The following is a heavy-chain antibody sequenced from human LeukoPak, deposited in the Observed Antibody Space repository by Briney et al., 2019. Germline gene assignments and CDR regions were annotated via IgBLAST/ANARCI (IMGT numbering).Heavy chain of an antibody. CDR2: INPSSGGT. CDR3: ARDSGYSSSAEVDY. V-gene: IGHV1-2*02. J-gene: IGHJ4*02. CDR1: EYTFTGDY. Sequence: GASVKVSCKASEYTFTGDYMHCVRQAPGQGLERMGWINPSSGGTNYAQKFQGRVTMTRDTSISTAYMELSRLRSDDTAVYYCARDSGYSSSAEVDYWGQGTLVTVSS. D-gene: IGHD6-6*01.